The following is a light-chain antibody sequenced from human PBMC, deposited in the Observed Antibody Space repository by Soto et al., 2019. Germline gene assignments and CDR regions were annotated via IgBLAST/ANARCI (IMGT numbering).Light chain of an antibody. V-gene: IGKV1-12*01. Sequence: DIQMTQSPSSVSASVGDRVTITCRASQGIGSWLAWYQQKPGKAPKLLISAASSLQSGVPTRFSGSGSGTDFTLTIWRLQPEDFATYFCQQGNSFPLAFGGGTKVEIK. CDR2: AAS. CDR3: QQGNSFPLA. J-gene: IGKJ4*01. CDR1: QGIGSW.